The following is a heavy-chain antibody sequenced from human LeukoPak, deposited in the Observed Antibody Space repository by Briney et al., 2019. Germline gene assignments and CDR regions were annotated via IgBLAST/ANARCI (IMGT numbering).Heavy chain of an antibody. CDR3: ARDPRYCSSTSCYRAFDY. CDR2: ISSSSSYI. D-gene: IGHD2-2*01. CDR1: GFTFSSYA. Sequence: GGSLRLSCAASGFTFSSYAMHWVRQAPGKGLEWVSSISSSSSYIYYADSVKGRFTISRDNAKNSLYLQMNSLRAEDTAVYYCARDPRYCSSTSCYRAFDYWGQGTLVTVSS. J-gene: IGHJ4*02. V-gene: IGHV3-21*01.